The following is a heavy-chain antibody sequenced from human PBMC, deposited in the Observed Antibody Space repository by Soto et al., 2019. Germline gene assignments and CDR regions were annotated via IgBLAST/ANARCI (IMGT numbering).Heavy chain of an antibody. J-gene: IGHJ6*03. CDR2: ISAYNGNT. Sequence: GASVKVSCKASGYTFNSYGISWVRQAPGQGLEWMGWISAYNGNTNYAQKLQGRVTMTTDTSTSTAYMELRSLRSDDTAVYYCARDGLTRPIVVAPAAIRHYYDYMDVWRQATTDPVSS. V-gene: IGHV1-18*01. D-gene: IGHD2-2*01. CDR3: ARDGLTRPIVVAPAAIRHYYDYMDV. CDR1: GYTFNSYG.